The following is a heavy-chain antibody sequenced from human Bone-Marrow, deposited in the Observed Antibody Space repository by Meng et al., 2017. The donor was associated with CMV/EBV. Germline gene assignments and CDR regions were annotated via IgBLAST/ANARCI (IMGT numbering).Heavy chain of an antibody. V-gene: IGHV1-8*03. CDR2: MNPNSGNT. CDR3: ARGAGLGYCSSTSCSLPYYYYGMDV. CDR1: GYTFTSYD. J-gene: IGHJ6*02. D-gene: IGHD2-2*01. Sequence: ASVKVSCKASGYTFTSYDINWVRQATGQGLEWMGWMNPNSGNTGYAQKFQGRVTITRNTSISTAYMELSSLRSEDTAVYYCARGAGLGYCSSTSCSLPYYYYGMDVWGQGTTVTVSS.